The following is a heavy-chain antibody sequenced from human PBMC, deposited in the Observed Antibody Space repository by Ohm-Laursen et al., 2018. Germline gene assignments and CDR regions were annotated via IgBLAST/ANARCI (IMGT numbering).Heavy chain of an antibody. D-gene: IGHD6-19*01. V-gene: IGHV4-4*07. CDR3: ARDSADTSGYSSGWYYYYYYGMDV. CDR1: GGSFSGYY. Sequence: SQTLSLTCTVYGGSFSGYYWSWIRQPAGKGLEWIGRIYTSGSTNYNPSLKSRVTMSVDTSKNQFSLKLNSVTAADTAVYYCARDSADTSGYSSGWYYYYYYGMDVWGQGTTVTVSS. J-gene: IGHJ6*02. CDR2: IYTSGST.